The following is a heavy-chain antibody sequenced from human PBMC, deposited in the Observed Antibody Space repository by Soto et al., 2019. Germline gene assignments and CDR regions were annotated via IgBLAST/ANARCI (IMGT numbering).Heavy chain of an antibody. CDR1: GGSISSSY. D-gene: IGHD6-19*01. J-gene: IGHJ3*02. CDR2: VYYSGTT. Sequence: QVQLQESGPGLLKPSETLSLTCTVSGGSISSSYWSWIRQPPGKGLEWIAYVYYSGTTNYNPSLESRVTISIDTSTNHFSLRLTSVTAADTAVYYCARSVVHQWLVHDAFDIWGQGTLVTVSS. V-gene: IGHV4-59*01. CDR3: ARSVVHQWLVHDAFDI.